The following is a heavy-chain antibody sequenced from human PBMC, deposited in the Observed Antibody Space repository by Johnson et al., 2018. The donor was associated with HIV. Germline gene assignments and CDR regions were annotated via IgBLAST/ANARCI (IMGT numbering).Heavy chain of an antibody. J-gene: IGHJ3*01. CDR1: GFTFSSYA. D-gene: IGHD5-18*01. CDR2: IYYYGIKK. CDR3: AKGEAQEGWIQLGSYAFDF. V-gene: IGHV3-30*02. Sequence: QVQLVESGGGLVQPGGSLRLSCAASGFTFSSYAMHWVRQSPGRGLEWVAFIYYYGIKKYYADSVRGRLTISRDNSRNTVYLQMSNLRTEETAVYYCAKGEAQEGWIQLGSYAFDFWGRGTMVTVSS.